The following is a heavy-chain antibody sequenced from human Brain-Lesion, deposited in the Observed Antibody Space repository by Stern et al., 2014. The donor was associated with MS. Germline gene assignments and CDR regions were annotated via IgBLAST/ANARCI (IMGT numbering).Heavy chain of an antibody. CDR1: GGSVSSTSYA. Sequence: QLQLQESGPGLVKPSETLSLTCTVAGGSVSSTSYAWAWIRQPPGKGLEWIGTIYYSGNTYYSPSLKSRLTISLYTSPNQFSLQLRSVTAADTAVYYCAGEEDIRYCSGGSCTGNWFDPWGQGTLVTVSS. D-gene: IGHD2-15*01. J-gene: IGHJ5*02. V-gene: IGHV4-39*01. CDR3: AGEEDIRYCSGGSCTGNWFDP. CDR2: IYYSGNT.